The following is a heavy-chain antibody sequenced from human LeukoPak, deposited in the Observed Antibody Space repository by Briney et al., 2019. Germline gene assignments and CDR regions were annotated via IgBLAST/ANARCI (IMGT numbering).Heavy chain of an antibody. Sequence: GGSLRLSCAASGFTFSSHGMHWVRQAPGKGLEWVAVIWYDGSNKFYAASVRGRFTISRDNSNNTLYLQMNSLRAEDTAVYYCARDPKYYDILTGYQYGMDVWGQGTTVTVSS. CDR2: IWYDGSNK. J-gene: IGHJ6*02. CDR1: GFTFSSHG. V-gene: IGHV3-33*01. D-gene: IGHD3-9*01. CDR3: ARDPKYYDILTGYQYGMDV.